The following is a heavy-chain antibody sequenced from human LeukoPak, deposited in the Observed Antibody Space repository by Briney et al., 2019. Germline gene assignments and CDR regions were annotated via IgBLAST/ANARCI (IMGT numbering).Heavy chain of an antibody. CDR2: IYPGDSDT. V-gene: IGHV5-51*01. J-gene: IGHJ4*02. CDR1: GYTFSNYC. D-gene: IGHD4-11*01. Sequence: NRGESLKMSCKGSGYTFSNYCIGWVRQMPGKGPEWMGMIYPGDSDTRYSPSFQGQVTISADKSISTAYLQWSRLKASDTAMYYCARVGSTAGQSLYLIDYWGQGTLLTVSS. CDR3: ARVGSTAGQSLYLIDY.